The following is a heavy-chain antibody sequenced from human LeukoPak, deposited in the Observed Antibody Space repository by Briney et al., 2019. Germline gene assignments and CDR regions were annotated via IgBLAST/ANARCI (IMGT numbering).Heavy chain of an antibody. CDR1: GYTFTSYY. CDR2: INPSGGST. J-gene: IGHJ4*02. D-gene: IGHD3-3*01. CDR3: ARGLPGLGFLEWLTIDY. Sequence: ASVKVSCKASGYTFTSYYIHWVRQAPGQGLEWMGIINPSGGSTSYAQKFQGRVTMTRDTSTSTVYMELSSLRSEDTAVYYCARGLPGLGFLEWLTIDYWGQGTLVTVSS. V-gene: IGHV1-46*01.